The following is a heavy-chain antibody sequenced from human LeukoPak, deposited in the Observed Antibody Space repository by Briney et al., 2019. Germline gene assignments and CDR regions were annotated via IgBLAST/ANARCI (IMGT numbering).Heavy chain of an antibody. D-gene: IGHD6-19*01. CDR2: IYYSGST. V-gene: IGHV4-59*01. CDR3: ARGSGWCDY. J-gene: IGHJ4*02. CDR1: GGSISSYY. Sequence: SETLSLTCTVSGGSISSYYWSWIRQPPGKGQEWIGYIYYSGSTNYNPSLKSRVTISVDTPKNQFSLKLTSVTAADTAVYYCARGSGWCDYWGQGTLVTVSS.